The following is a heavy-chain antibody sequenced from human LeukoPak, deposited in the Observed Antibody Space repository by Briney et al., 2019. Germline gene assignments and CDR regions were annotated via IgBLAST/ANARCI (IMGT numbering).Heavy chain of an antibody. Sequence: SETLSLTCTVSGGSISSYYWSWIRQPPGKGLEWIGYIYYSGSTNYNPSLKSRVTISVGASKNQFSLKLSSVTAADTAVYYCAREDGGYNFDHYYYYMDVWGKGTTVTVSS. CDR2: IYYSGST. J-gene: IGHJ6*03. CDR1: GGSISSYY. CDR3: AREDGGYNFDHYYYYMDV. D-gene: IGHD5-24*01. V-gene: IGHV4-59*01.